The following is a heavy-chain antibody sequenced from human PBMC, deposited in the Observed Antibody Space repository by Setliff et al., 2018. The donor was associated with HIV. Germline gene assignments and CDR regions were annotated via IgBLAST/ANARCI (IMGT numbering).Heavy chain of an antibody. Sequence: SETLSLTCTVSGGPIRSSTYYWGWIRQPPGKGLEWIATIYHSGSTYYNPSLKSRVTMSVETSKNQFSLKLSSVTAADTAVYYCARDAERGYSYGYDYWGQGTLVTVST. D-gene: IGHD5-18*01. J-gene: IGHJ4*02. CDR2: IYHSGST. CDR3: ARDAERGYSYGYDY. V-gene: IGHV4-39*07. CDR1: GGPIRSSTYY.